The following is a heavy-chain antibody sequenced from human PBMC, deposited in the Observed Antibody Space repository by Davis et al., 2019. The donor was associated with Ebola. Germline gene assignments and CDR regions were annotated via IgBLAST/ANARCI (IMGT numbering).Heavy chain of an antibody. V-gene: IGHV1-2*02. D-gene: IGHD3-3*01. Sequence: ASVTVSCKASGYTFTNYGITWVRQAPGQGLEWMGWINPNSGDTKFLQKFQGRVTVTRDTSISTVYMELSRLSSDDTAVYYCARGSGFWSGYFMAYFDFWGQGALVTVSS. CDR3: ARGSGFWSGYFMAYFDF. CDR1: GYTFTNYG. J-gene: IGHJ4*02. CDR2: INPNSGDT.